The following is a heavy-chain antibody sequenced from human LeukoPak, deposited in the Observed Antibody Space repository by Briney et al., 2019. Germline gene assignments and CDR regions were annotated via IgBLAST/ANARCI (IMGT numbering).Heavy chain of an antibody. J-gene: IGHJ5*02. CDR1: GDRFTSYW. CDR2: IFPGDSDT. Sequence: GESLKISCKGYGDRFTSYWVAWVRQMPGKGLEWMGIIFPGDSDTRYSPSIQGQVTISVDRSISTAYLQWSSLKASDTAIYYCARRPLHSQTWLAPWGQGTLVTVSS. CDR3: ARRPLHSQTWLAP. V-gene: IGHV5-51*01.